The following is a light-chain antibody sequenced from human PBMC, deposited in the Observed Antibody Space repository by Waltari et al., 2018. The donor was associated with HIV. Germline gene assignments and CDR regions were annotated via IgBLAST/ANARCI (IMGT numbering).Light chain of an antibody. J-gene: IGKJ1*01. Sequence: EIVMTQSPATLSVSPGERATLSCRASQSVSSTLAWYQQKPGQPPRLLINCTSTRANGIPARFSGSGSATEVTPTISSLQSEDFAVYFCQQYNDWPPWTFGPGTKVEIK. CDR2: CTS. CDR1: QSVSST. V-gene: IGKV3-15*01. CDR3: QQYNDWPPWT.